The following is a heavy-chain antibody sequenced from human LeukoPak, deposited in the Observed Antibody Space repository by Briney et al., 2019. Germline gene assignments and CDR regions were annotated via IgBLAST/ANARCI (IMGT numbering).Heavy chain of an antibody. Sequence: PGGSLRLSCAPSGFTFSSYSMNWVRQAPGKGLEWVSYIGSSSSTIYYADSVKGRFTISRDNAKNSLYLQMNSLRAEDTAVYYCARGEDIVVVPAALAFDIWGQGTMVTVSS. J-gene: IGHJ3*02. CDR2: IGSSSSTI. CDR1: GFTFSSYS. D-gene: IGHD2-2*01. CDR3: ARGEDIVVVPAALAFDI. V-gene: IGHV3-48*01.